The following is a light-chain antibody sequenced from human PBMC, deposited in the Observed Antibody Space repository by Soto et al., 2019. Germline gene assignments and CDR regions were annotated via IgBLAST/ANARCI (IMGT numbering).Light chain of an antibody. Sequence: QSVLTQPPSVSGAPGQRVTISCTGSSSNIGAGYDVHWYQQLPGTAPKLLIYGNSNRPSGVPDRFSGSKSGTSASLAVTGLQAEDEADYYCQSYDNRLSGSLVFGGGTKLTVL. J-gene: IGLJ2*01. V-gene: IGLV1-40*01. CDR3: QSYDNRLSGSLV. CDR1: SSNIGAGYD. CDR2: GNS.